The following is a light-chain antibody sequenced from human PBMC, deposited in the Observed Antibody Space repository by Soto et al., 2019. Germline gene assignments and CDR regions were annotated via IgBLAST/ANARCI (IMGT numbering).Light chain of an antibody. V-gene: IGLV7-46*01. CDR2: DTT. J-gene: IGLJ1*01. CDR3: LLSYNGHYV. Sequence: QAVGTPKPSLTVSPGGTFTLTFGSSTGAVTNGHYPYWFQQKPGQAPRTLIYDTTNRHSWTPARFSGSLLGGKAALTLSGAQPEDEAEYYCLLSYNGHYVFGTGTKVTAL. CDR1: TGAVTNGHY.